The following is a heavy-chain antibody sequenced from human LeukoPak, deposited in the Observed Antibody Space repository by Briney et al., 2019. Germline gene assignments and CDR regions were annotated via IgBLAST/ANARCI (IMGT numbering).Heavy chain of an antibody. D-gene: IGHD3-16*02. CDR2: INHSGST. CDR1: GGSFSGYY. J-gene: IGHJ4*02. V-gene: IGHV4-34*01. CDR3: ARGPYGGYVWGSYRHIFDY. Sequence: SETLSLTCAVYGGSFSGYYWSWIRQPPGKGLEWIGEINHSGSTNYNPSLKSRVTISVDTSKNQFSLKLSSVTAADTAVYYCARGPYGGYVWGSYRHIFDYWGQGTLVTVSS.